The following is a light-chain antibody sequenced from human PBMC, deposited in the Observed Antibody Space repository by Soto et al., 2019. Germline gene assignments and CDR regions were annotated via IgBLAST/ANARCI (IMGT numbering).Light chain of an antibody. CDR3: ATWDDSLNGRV. Sequence: QSVLTQPPSASGTPGQRVAISCYGSSSNIGSNTINWYQQLPGTAPKVLIYQSNQRPSGVPDRFSGSKSGTSASLAISGLQSEDEADYYCATWDDSLNGRVFGGGTKLTVL. J-gene: IGLJ3*02. CDR1: SSNIGSNT. V-gene: IGLV1-44*01. CDR2: QSN.